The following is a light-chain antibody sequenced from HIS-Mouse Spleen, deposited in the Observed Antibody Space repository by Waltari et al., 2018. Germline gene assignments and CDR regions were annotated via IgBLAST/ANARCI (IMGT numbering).Light chain of an antibody. CDR1: SSNIGSNT. Sequence: QSVLTQPPSASGTPGQRVTISCSGSSSNIGSNTVNWYQQLPGTAPKPLIDSNNHRPSGVPDRSAGSKSGTSASLAISGLQSEDEADYYCAAWDDSLNGPVFGGGTKLTVL. J-gene: IGLJ2*01. CDR3: AAWDDSLNGPV. V-gene: IGLV1-44*01. CDR2: SNN.